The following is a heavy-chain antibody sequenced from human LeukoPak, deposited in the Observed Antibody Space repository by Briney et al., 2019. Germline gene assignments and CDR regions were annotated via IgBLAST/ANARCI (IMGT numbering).Heavy chain of an antibody. J-gene: IGHJ4*02. CDR2: ISAYNGNT. CDR1: GYTFTSYG. CDR3: ARAQKYSNSLDFDY. Sequence: ASVKVSCKASGYTFTSYGLSWVRQAPGQGLEWMGWISAYNGNTIYAQKVQGRVTMTTDTSTSTAYMELRSLRSDDTAVYYCARAQKYSNSLDFDYWGQGTLVTVS. D-gene: IGHD6-6*01. V-gene: IGHV1-18*01.